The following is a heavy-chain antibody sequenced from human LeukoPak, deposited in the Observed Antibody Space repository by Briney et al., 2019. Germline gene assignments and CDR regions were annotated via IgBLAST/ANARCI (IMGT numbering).Heavy chain of an antibody. CDR2: ISAYNGNT. V-gene: IGHV1-18*04. Sequence: ASVKVSCKASGYTFTSHYMHWVRQAPEQGLEWMGWISAYNGNTNYAQKLKGRVTMTTDTSTSTAYMELRSLRSDDTAVYYCARYGSGYYYGYYYYYMDVWGKGTTVTISS. D-gene: IGHD3-22*01. J-gene: IGHJ6*03. CDR1: GYTFTSHY. CDR3: ARYGSGYYYGYYYYYMDV.